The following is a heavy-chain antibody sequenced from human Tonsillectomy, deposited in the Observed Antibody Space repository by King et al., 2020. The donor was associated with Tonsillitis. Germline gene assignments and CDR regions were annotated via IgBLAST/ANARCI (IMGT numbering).Heavy chain of an antibody. CDR2: INPGVGST. CDR1: GYTFTSYY. Sequence: VQLVQSGAEVKKPGASVKVSCKASGYTFTSYYMHWVRQAPGQGLEWMGIINPGVGSTTYAQKFQGRITMTRDTSTSTVYMGLSSLRSGDTAVYYCARQPPEVYGSGGLDVWGQGTTVTVSS. V-gene: IGHV1-46*01. D-gene: IGHD3-10*01. J-gene: IGHJ6*02. CDR3: ARQPPEVYGSGGLDV.